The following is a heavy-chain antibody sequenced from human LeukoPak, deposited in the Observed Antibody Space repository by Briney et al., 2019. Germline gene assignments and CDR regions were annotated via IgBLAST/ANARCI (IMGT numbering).Heavy chain of an antibody. CDR2: IYYSGST. CDR3: ARAYYSTSWFPH. CDR1: GGSISSYY. J-gene: IGHJ5*02. D-gene: IGHD3-10*01. Sequence: SETLSLTCTVSGGSISSYYWSWIRQPPGKGLEWIGYIYYSGSTNYNPSLKSRVTISVDTSKNQFSLKLSSVTVADTAVYYCARAYYSTSWFPHWGQGALVTVSS. V-gene: IGHV4-59*01.